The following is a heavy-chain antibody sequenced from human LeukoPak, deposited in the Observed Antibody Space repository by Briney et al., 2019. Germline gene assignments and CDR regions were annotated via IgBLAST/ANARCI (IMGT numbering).Heavy chain of an antibody. V-gene: IGHV1-8*02. Sequence: ASVKVSCKASGYTFTGYYMHWVRQATGQGLEWMGWMNPNTGNTGYAQKFQGRVTMTRNTSISTAYMELSSLRSEDTAVYYCARKFLGSRGYYFDYWGQGTLVTVSS. CDR1: GYTFTGYY. D-gene: IGHD3-10*01. CDR3: ARKFLGSRGYYFDY. CDR2: MNPNTGNT. J-gene: IGHJ4*02.